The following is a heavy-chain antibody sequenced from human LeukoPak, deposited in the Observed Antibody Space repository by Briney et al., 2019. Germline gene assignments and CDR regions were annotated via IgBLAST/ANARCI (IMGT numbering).Heavy chain of an antibody. CDR1: EYTFTSYY. D-gene: IGHD3-3*01. CDR3: ARELRFLEWLLSHYYFDY. V-gene: IGHV1-2*02. J-gene: IGHJ4*02. Sequence: ASVKVSCKASEYTFTSYYMHWVRQAPGQGLEWMGWINPNSGGTNYAQKFQGRVTMTRDTSISTAYMELSRLRSDDTAVYYCARELRFLEWLLSHYYFDYWGQGTLVTVSS. CDR2: INPNSGGT.